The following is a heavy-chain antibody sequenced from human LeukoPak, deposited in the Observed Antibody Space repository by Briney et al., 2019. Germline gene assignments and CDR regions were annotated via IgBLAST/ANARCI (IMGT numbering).Heavy chain of an antibody. CDR1: GGSISSSSYC. CDR2: IYYSGST. J-gene: IGHJ4*02. CDR3: ARLIAADETFAY. D-gene: IGHD6-13*01. V-gene: IGHV4-39*07. Sequence: PSETLSLTCTVSGGSISSSSYCWGWIRQPPGKGLEWSGSIYYSGSTYYNPSLKSRVTISVDTSKNQFSLKLSPVTAADTAVYYCARLIAADETFAYWGQGPLITVSS.